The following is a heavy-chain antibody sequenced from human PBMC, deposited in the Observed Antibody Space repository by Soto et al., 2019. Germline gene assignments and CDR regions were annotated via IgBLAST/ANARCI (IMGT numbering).Heavy chain of an antibody. CDR2: ISSNSAYI. J-gene: IGHJ5*02. CDR3: TRDASRDSSARGWFDP. Sequence: GGSLRLSCAPSGFTLRSFTMNWVRQAPGKGLEWVSTISSNSAYIYYTDALRGRFTISRDNAKNSLHLQMNSLRAEDTAVYYCTRDASRDSSARGWFDPWGPGTRVIVSS. CDR1: GFTLRSFT. V-gene: IGHV3-21*01. D-gene: IGHD6-13*01.